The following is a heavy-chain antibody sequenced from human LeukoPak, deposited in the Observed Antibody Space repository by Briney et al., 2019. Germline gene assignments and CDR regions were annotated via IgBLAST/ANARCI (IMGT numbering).Heavy chain of an antibody. Sequence: GGSLRLSCAASGFTFSSYAMSRVRQAPGKGLEWVSAISGSGGSTYYADSVKGRFTISRDNSKNTLYLQMNSLRAEDTAVYYCAKINRGAYSYGYNNWFDPWGQGTLVTVSS. V-gene: IGHV3-23*01. CDR2: ISGSGGST. D-gene: IGHD5-18*01. J-gene: IGHJ5*02. CDR3: AKINRGAYSYGYNNWFDP. CDR1: GFTFSSYA.